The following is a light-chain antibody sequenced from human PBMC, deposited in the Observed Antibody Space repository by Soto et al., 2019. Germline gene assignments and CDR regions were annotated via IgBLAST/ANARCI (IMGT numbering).Light chain of an antibody. CDR2: GAS. J-gene: IGKJ5*01. Sequence: EIVMTQSPATLSVSPGERATLSCRASQRVSSYLAWYQQKPGQAPRLLIYGASTRATGVPARFSGSGSGTEFTLTISSLQSEDVAVYYCQQCRDCPLITFGQGTRLEAK. V-gene: IGKV3-15*01. CDR3: QQCRDCPLIT. CDR1: QRVSSY.